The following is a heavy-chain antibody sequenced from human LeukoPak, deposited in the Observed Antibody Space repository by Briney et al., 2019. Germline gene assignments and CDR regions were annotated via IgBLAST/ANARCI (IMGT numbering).Heavy chain of an antibody. CDR2: INPNSGAT. Sequence: ASVKVSCKASGYTFTGYYMHWVRQAPGQGLEWMGWINPNSGATNFAQNFQDRVTMTRDTSISTVYMELSRLRSDDTAVYYCARDRGSGGWYGLDFDYWGQGTLVTVSS. V-gene: IGHV1-2*02. J-gene: IGHJ4*02. D-gene: IGHD6-19*01. CDR3: ARDRGSGGWYGLDFDY. CDR1: GYTFTGYY.